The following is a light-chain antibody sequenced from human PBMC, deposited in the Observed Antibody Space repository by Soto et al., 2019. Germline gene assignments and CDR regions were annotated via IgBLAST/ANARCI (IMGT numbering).Light chain of an antibody. V-gene: IGKV3-20*01. J-gene: IGKJ5*01. CDR3: QQYGNSHPIT. Sequence: EIVLTQSPATLSLSPGERATLSCRASQSVNSYLAWYQQKPGQATRLIIYDASSRATGIPDRFIGSGSGTDFTLTISRLEPEDFALYYCQQYGNSHPITFGQGTRLEIK. CDR2: DAS. CDR1: QSVNSY.